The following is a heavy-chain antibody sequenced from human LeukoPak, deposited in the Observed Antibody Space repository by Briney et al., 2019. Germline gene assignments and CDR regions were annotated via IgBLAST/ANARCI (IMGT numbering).Heavy chain of an antibody. Sequence: PGGSLRLSCAASGFTFSSYEMNWVRQAPGKGLEWVSGISGSGGSTYSADSVKGRFTISRDNAKNSLYLKVKSLRAEDTALYYCAKDRRHTVSGGYFDLWGRGTLVIVSS. V-gene: IGHV3-23*01. J-gene: IGHJ2*01. CDR3: AKDRRHTVSGGYFDL. CDR2: ISGSGGST. CDR1: GFTFSSYE. D-gene: IGHD3-10*01.